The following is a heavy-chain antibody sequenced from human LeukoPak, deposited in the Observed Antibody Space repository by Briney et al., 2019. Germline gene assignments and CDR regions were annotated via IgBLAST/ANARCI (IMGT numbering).Heavy chain of an antibody. CDR3: ARLVATTGRLYFDY. CDR1: GFIVSSNY. CDR2: IYSGGNT. Sequence: TGGSLRLSCAAPGFIVSSNYMGWVRQAPGKGLEYVSVIYSGGNTYYGGSVKGRFTISRDNSKNTIYLQMNSLRAEDTAVFYCARLVATTGRLYFDYWGQGNLVTVSS. D-gene: IGHD1-1*01. V-gene: IGHV3-53*01. J-gene: IGHJ4*02.